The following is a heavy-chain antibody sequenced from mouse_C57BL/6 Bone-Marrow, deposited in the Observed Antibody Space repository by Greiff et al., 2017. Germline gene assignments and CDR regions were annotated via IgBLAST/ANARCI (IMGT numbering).Heavy chain of an antibody. J-gene: IGHJ4*01. CDR1: GYSITSGYY. D-gene: IGHD1-1*01. Sequence: VQLKESGPGLVKPSQSLSLTCSVTGYSITSGYYWNWIRQFPGNKLEWMGYISYDGSNNYNPSLKNRISITRDTSKNQFFLKLNSVTTEDTATYYCARGHYGSSYDYAMDYWGQGTSVTVSS. CDR2: ISYDGSN. CDR3: ARGHYGSSYDYAMDY. V-gene: IGHV3-6*01.